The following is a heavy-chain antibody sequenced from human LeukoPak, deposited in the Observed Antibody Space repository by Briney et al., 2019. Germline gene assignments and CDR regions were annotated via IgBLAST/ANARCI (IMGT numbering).Heavy chain of an antibody. D-gene: IGHD3-22*01. CDR2: IDGSGSSI. Sequence: GGSLRLSCAASGFTFSDYYMSWMSQAAGRGLEWVPYIDGSGSSIYYADSAKGRFTVSRDNAENSLYLQMNSLRGVDTAVYYCVRAYSRGYSDDFDYWGQGTLVTVSS. J-gene: IGHJ4*02. V-gene: IGHV3-11*01. CDR3: VRAYSRGYSDDFDY. CDR1: GFTFSDYY.